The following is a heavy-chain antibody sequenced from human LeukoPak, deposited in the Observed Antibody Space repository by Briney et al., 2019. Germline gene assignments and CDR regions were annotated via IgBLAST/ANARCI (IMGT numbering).Heavy chain of an antibody. Sequence: GGSLRLSCAASGFTFSSYGTHWVRQAPGKGLEWVAIVSYDGSIIYYADSVKGRFTISRDNSKDTLYLQMNSLRAEDTALYYCAKGGYSSGWLLSTDAFDIWGQGTMVTVSS. D-gene: IGHD6-19*01. J-gene: IGHJ3*02. CDR1: GFTFSSYG. CDR3: AKGGYSSGWLLSTDAFDI. CDR2: VSYDGSII. V-gene: IGHV3-30*18.